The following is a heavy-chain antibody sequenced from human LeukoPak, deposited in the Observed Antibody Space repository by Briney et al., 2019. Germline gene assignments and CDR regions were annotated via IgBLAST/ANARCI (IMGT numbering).Heavy chain of an antibody. CDR3: ARDSGSGSYSGY. J-gene: IGHJ4*02. CDR2: INPDGSGT. D-gene: IGHD3-10*01. Sequence: GGSLRLSCAASGFTFSSYWMHWVRQGPGKGLVWVSRINPDGSGTSHADSVKGRFTISRDNAKNTLYLQMNGLRAEDTAVYYCARDSGSGSYSGYWGLGTLVTVSS. CDR1: GFTFSSYW. V-gene: IGHV3-74*01.